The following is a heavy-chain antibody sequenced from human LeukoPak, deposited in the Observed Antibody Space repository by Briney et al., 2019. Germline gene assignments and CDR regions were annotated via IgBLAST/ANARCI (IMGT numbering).Heavy chain of an antibody. CDR1: GYSFTSYW. CDR3: ARFGTRKYYYYYGMDV. CDR2: IYPGDSDT. V-gene: IGHV5-51*01. D-gene: IGHD2-2*01. J-gene: IGHJ6*02. Sequence: GESLKISCKGSGYSFTSYWIGWVRQMPGKGLEWMGIIYPGDSDTRYSPSFQGQVTISADKSISTAYLQWSSLKASDTAMYYCARFGTRKYYYYYGMDVWGQGTTVTVSS.